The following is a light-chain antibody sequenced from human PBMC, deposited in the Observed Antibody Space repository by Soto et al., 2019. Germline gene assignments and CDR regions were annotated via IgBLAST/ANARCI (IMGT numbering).Light chain of an antibody. CDR1: QSVSSN. CDR3: QQYVIWPPTFT. J-gene: IGKJ2*01. V-gene: IGKV3-15*01. Sequence: IVMTQSPATLSVSPGERVTLSCRASQSVSSNLAWYQQKPGQAPRLLSYSASTRATGIPARFSGSGSGTEFTLSITSLQSEDFAVYFCQQYVIWPPTFTFGQVTKLEIK. CDR2: SAS.